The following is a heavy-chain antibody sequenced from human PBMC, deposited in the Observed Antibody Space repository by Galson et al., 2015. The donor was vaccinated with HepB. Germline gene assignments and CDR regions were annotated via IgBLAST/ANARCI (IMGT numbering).Heavy chain of an antibody. CDR2: ISGSGGST. V-gene: IGHV3-23*01. Sequence: SLRLSCAASGFTFSGYAMSWVRQAPGKGLEWVSAISGSGGSTYYADSVKGRFTISRDNSKYTLYLQMNSLRAEDTAVYYCAKEIPGGVEGFDYWGQGTLVTVSS. J-gene: IGHJ4*02. CDR1: GFTFSGYA. D-gene: IGHD1-1*01. CDR3: AKEIPGGVEGFDY.